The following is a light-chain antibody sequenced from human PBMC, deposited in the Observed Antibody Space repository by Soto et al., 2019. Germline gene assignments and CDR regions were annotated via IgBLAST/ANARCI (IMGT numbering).Light chain of an antibody. CDR3: QQYYNWPRT. J-gene: IGKJ5*01. CDR1: QTLSNSF. CDR2: GAS. V-gene: IGKV3-20*01. Sequence: EVVFTQSPCTLSLSPGERATLSCRASQTLSNSFIAWYQQKPGQAPRLLIYGASSRATGIPDRFSGSGSGTEFTLTINSLQAEDCAVYYCQQYYNWPRTFGQGTRLEIK.